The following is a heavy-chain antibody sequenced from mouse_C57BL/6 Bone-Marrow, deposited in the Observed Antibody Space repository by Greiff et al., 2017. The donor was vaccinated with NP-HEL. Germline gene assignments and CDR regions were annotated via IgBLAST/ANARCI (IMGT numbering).Heavy chain of an antibody. CDR1: GYTFTDYY. Sequence: VQLQQSGPVLVKPGASVKMSCKASGYTFTDYYMNWVKQSHGKSLEWIGVINPYNGGTSYNQKFKGKATLTVDKSSSTAYMELNSLTSEDSAVYYCARWVFLYWYFDVWGTGTTVTVSS. CDR3: ARWVFLYWYFDV. V-gene: IGHV1-19*01. J-gene: IGHJ1*03. CDR2: INPYNGGT.